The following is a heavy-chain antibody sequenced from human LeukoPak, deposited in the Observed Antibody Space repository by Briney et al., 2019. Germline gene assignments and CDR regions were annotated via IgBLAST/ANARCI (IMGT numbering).Heavy chain of an antibody. J-gene: IGHJ6*03. CDR2: IIPIFGTA. CDR3: TRDRRDCSSTSCYGSYYYYMDV. V-gene: IGHV1-69*01. D-gene: IGHD2-2*01. CDR1: GGTFSSYA. Sequence: GASVKVSCKASGGTFSSYAISWVRQAPGQGLEWMGGIIPIFGTANYAQKFQGRVTITADESTSTAYMELSSLRSEDTAVYYCTRDRRDCSSTSCYGSYYYYMDVWGKGTTVTVSS.